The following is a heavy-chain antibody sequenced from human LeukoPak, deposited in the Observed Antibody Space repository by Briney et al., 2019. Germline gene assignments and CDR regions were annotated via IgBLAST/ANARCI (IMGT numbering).Heavy chain of an antibody. Sequence: SETLSLTCTVSGGFVSSYYWSWIRQPPGKGLEWIGYIYNGGSTNYNPPLKSRVTISVDTSRNLFSLNLSSATAADTAVYYCARARGYTYGSRMDAFDIWGQGTMVTVSS. CDR1: GGFVSSYY. J-gene: IGHJ3*02. D-gene: IGHD5-18*01. CDR3: ARARGYTYGSRMDAFDI. CDR2: IYNGGST. V-gene: IGHV4-59*02.